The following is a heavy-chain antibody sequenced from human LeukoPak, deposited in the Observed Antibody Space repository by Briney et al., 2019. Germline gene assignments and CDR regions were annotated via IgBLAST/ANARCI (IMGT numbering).Heavy chain of an antibody. J-gene: IGHJ4*02. Sequence: ASVKVSCKASGYTFTSYYMHWVRQAPGQGLEWMGIINPSGGSTSYAQKFQGRVTMTRDTSTSTVYMELSSLRSEDTAVYYCARDPSIAVADYYFDYWGQGTLVTVSS. CDR3: ARDPSIAVADYYFDY. CDR2: INPSGGST. V-gene: IGHV1-46*01. D-gene: IGHD6-19*01. CDR1: GYTFTSYY.